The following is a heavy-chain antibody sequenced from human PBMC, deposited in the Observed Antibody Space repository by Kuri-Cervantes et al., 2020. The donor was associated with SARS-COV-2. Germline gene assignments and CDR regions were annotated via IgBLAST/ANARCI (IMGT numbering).Heavy chain of an antibody. CDR1: GFTVSSNY. V-gene: IGHV3-21*01. D-gene: IGHD2-2*01. CDR3: ARVACSSSNCAIYYYYMDV. Sequence: GESLKISCAASGFTVSSNYMSWVRQAPGRGLEWISSISSTSNYIYYADSMKGRFTISRDNAKNSMFLQMNSLRVEDTGVYYCARVACSSSNCAIYYYYMDVWGKGTAVTVSS. CDR2: ISSTSNYI. J-gene: IGHJ6*03.